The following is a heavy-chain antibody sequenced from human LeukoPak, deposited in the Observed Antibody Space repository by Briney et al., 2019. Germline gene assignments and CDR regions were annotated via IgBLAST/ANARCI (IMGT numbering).Heavy chain of an antibody. Sequence: GGSLRLSCAASGFTFSSYAMSWVRQAPGKGPEWVSAISGSGGSTYYADSVKGRFTISRDDSKNTLYLQMNSLRAEDTAVYYCAKDSYGSYMTQGDYWGQGTLVTVSS. CDR2: ISGSGGST. CDR3: AKDSYGSYMTQGDY. V-gene: IGHV3-23*01. J-gene: IGHJ4*02. D-gene: IGHD6-6*01. CDR1: GFTFSSYA.